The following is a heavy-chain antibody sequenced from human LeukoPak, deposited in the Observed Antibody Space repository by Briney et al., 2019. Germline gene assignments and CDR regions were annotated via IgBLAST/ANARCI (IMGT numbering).Heavy chain of an antibody. CDR2: ISSSSSTI. CDR1: GFTFSSYS. Sequence: GGSLRLSCAASGFTFSSYSMNWVRQAPGKGLEWVSYISSSSSTIYYADSVKGRFTISRDNAKNSLYLQMNSLRAEDTAVYYCAKDKDSSGYCYAFDYWGQGTLVTVSS. V-gene: IGHV3-48*04. D-gene: IGHD3-22*01. CDR3: AKDKDSSGYCYAFDY. J-gene: IGHJ4*02.